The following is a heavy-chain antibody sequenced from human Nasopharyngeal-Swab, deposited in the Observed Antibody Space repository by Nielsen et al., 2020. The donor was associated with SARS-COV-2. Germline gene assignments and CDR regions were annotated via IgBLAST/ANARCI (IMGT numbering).Heavy chain of an antibody. V-gene: IGHV3-15*01. Sequence: GGSLRLSCAASGFTFSNAWMNWVRRAPGKGLEGVGRIKSKTDGGTTDYAAPVKGRFTISRDDSKNTLYLQMNSLKTEDTAVYYCTTEYGDYNYYYYYVMDVWGQGTTVTVSS. CDR3: TTEYGDYNYYYYYVMDV. J-gene: IGHJ6*02. CDR1: GFTFSNAW. CDR2: IKSKTDGGTT. D-gene: IGHD4-17*01.